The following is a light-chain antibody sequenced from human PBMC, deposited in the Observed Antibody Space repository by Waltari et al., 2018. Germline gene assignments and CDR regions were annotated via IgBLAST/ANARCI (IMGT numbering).Light chain of an antibody. CDR1: GRVVGSYDY. CDR3: GSYSGTTTYV. Sequence: QSALAQPASVSGSPGQSVTISCTGTGRVVGSYDYVAWYQQHPGKVPQVIIYDVNVRPSGISSRFSGSKSGNTASLTISGLQAEDEADYYCGSYSGTTTYVFGTGTYVTVL. CDR2: DVN. V-gene: IGLV2-14*03. J-gene: IGLJ1*01.